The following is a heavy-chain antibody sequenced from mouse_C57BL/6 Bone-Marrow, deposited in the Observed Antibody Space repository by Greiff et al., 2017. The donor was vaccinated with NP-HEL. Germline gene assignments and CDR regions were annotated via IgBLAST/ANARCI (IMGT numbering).Heavy chain of an antibody. CDR2: INPNNGGT. CDR1: GYTFTDYY. V-gene: IGHV1-26*01. CDR3: ANYGSSYLAY. Sequence: EVQLQQSGPELVKPGASVKISCKASGYTFTDYYMNWVKQSHGKSLEWIGDINPNNGGTSYNQKFKGKATLTVDKSSSTAYMELRSLTSEDSAVYYCANYGSSYLAYWGQGTLVTVSA. J-gene: IGHJ3*01. D-gene: IGHD1-1*01.